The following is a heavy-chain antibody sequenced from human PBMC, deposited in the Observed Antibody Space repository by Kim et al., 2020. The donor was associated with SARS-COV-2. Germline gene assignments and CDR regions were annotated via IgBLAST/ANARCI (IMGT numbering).Heavy chain of an antibody. J-gene: IGHJ4*02. V-gene: IGHV4-39*01. Sequence: SETLSLTCTVSGGSISSSSYYWGWIRQPPGKGLEWIGSIYYSGSTYYNPSLKSRVTISVDTSKNQFSLKLSSVTAADTAVYYCARPSGWYHFDYWGQGTLVTVSS. CDR3: ARPSGWYHFDY. D-gene: IGHD6-19*01. CDR2: IYYSGST. CDR1: GGSISSSSYY.